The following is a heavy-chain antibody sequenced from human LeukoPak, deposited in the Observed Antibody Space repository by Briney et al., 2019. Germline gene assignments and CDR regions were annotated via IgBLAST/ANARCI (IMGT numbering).Heavy chain of an antibody. CDR2: IASETYGGTA. Sequence: GGSLRLSCTASRFTFGDYAMTWVRQAPGKGLEWVGFIASETYGGTAEYAASVKGRFTISRDDSKSIAYLQMNSLKTEDTAVYYCTRDQTPYYWGQGTLVTVSS. V-gene: IGHV3-49*04. CDR1: RFTFGDYA. CDR3: TRDQTPYY. J-gene: IGHJ4*02.